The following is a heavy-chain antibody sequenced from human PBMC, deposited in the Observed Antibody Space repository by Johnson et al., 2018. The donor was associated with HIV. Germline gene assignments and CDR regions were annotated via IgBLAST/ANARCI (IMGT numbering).Heavy chain of an antibody. CDR2: IGIAGDT. V-gene: IGHV3-13*01. CDR1: GFTFSSYD. J-gene: IGHJ3*02. CDR3: GRGSSSWDAFDI. D-gene: IGHD6-13*01. Sequence: VQLVESGGGLVQPGGSLRLSCAASGFTFSSYDMHWVRQATGKRLEWVSVIGIAGDTYYPGSVKGRFTISRENAQNSLYLQMDSLRAGDTAVYYCGRGSSSWDAFDILGQGTLVTVSS.